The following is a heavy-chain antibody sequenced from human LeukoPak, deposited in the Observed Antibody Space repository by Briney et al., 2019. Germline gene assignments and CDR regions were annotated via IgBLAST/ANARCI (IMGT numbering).Heavy chain of an antibody. J-gene: IGHJ5*02. Sequence: ASVKVSCKASGYTFTSYGISWVRQAPGQGLEWMGWISAYNGNTNYAQKLQGRVTMTTDTSTSTAYMELRSLRSEDTAVYYCARDRPLTMIVVEPNWFDPWGQGTLVTVSS. CDR3: ARDRPLTMIVVEPNWFDP. CDR2: ISAYNGNT. V-gene: IGHV1-18*01. CDR1: GYTFTSYG. D-gene: IGHD3-22*01.